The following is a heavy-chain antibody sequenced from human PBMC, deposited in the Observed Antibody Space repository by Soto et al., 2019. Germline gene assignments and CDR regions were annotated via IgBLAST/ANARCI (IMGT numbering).Heavy chain of an antibody. V-gene: IGHV3-48*03. CDR1: GFTFSSYE. Sequence: GGSLRLSCAASGFTFSSYEMNWVRQAPGKGLEWVSYISSSGSTIYYADSVKGRFTISRDNAKNSLYLQMNSLRAEDTAVYYCARGVIVVVPAATGGAFDIWGQGTMVTVSS. CDR3: ARGVIVVVPAATGGAFDI. D-gene: IGHD2-2*01. J-gene: IGHJ3*02. CDR2: ISSSGSTI.